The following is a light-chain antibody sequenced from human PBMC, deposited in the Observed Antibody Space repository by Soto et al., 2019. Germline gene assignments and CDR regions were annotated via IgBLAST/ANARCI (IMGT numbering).Light chain of an antibody. CDR2: SDS. J-gene: IGLJ3*02. CDR3: AAWDDSPNVFMV. V-gene: IGLV1-44*01. Sequence: QSVLTQPPSASGTPGQRVTISCSGRRSNIGSNTVNWYQQVPGAAPKLLIYSDSQRASGVPVRFSGSRSGTSASLAISGLQSEDEADYYCAAWDDSPNVFMVFGGGTKVTVL. CDR1: RSNIGSNT.